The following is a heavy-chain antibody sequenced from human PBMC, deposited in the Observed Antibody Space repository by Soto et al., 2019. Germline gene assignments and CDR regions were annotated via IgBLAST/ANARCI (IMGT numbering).Heavy chain of an antibody. J-gene: IGHJ4*02. D-gene: IGHD6-13*01. CDR3: AREHSSSWRFDY. Sequence: QVKLVQSGAEVKKPGASVKVSCKASGYTFTSYDINWVRQATGQGLEWMGWMNPNSGNTGYAQKFQCRVTMTRSTSVSTADMELSSLRSEATAVYYCAREHSSSWRFDYWGQGALVSVSS. V-gene: IGHV1-8*01. CDR1: GYTFTSYD. CDR2: MNPNSGNT.